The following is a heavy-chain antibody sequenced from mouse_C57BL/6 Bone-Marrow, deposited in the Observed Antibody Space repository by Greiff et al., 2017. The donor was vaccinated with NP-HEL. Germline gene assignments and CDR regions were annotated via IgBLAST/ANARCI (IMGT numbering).Heavy chain of an antibody. D-gene: IGHD2-4*01. V-gene: IGHV1-61*01. Sequence: QVQLQQPGAELVRPGSSVKLSCKASGYTFTSYWMAWVKQRPGQGLEWIGNIYPSDSETHYNQKFKDKATLTVDKSSSTAYMQLSSLTSEDSAVYYCARRLRQVWFAYWGQGTLVTVSA. CDR2: IYPSDSET. CDR1: GYTFTSYW. CDR3: ARRLRQVWFAY. J-gene: IGHJ3*01.